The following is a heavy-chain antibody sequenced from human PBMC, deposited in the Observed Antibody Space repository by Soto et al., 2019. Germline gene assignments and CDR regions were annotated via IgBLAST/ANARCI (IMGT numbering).Heavy chain of an antibody. CDR1: GFTVSSNY. CDR3: ARGRSGSYYEYYFDY. J-gene: IGHJ4*02. D-gene: IGHD1-26*01. CDR2: IYSGGST. Sequence: PAGSLRLSCAVSGFTVSSNYMSWVRQARGKGLEWVSVIYSGGSTYYADSVKGRFTISRDNSKNTLYLQMNSLRAEDTAVYYCARGRSGSYYEYYFDYWGQGTLVTVSS. V-gene: IGHV3-53*01.